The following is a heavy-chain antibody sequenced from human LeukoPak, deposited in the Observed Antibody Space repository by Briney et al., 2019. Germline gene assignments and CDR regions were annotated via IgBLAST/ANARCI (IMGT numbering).Heavy chain of an antibody. CDR1: GYTFTSYY. V-gene: IGHV1-46*01. CDR2: INPSGGST. J-gene: IGHJ5*02. CDR3: ARDNSIHERGWWFDP. D-gene: IGHD4-23*01. Sequence: ASVKVSCKASGYTFTSYYMHRVRQAPGQGLEWMGIINPSGGSTSYAQKFQGRVIMTRDMSTTTDYMELSSLKSDDTAVYYCARDNSIHERGWWFDPWGQGTLVTVSS.